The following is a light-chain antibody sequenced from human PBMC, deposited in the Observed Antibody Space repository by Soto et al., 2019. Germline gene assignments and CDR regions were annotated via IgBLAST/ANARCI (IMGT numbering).Light chain of an antibody. CDR2: EVN. V-gene: IGLV2-8*01. CDR1: SSDVGGYKY. CDR3: SSYAGIYKLGV. J-gene: IGLJ1*01. Sequence: QSALTQPPSASGSPGQSVTISCTGTSSDVGGYKYVSWYQQHPGKAPKLMIFEVNKRPSGVPDRYSGSKSGNTASLTVSGLEAEDEAVSYGSSYAGIYKLGVVGTGSKLAVL.